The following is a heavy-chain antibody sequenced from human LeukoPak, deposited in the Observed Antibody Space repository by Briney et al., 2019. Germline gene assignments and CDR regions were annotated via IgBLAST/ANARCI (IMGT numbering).Heavy chain of an antibody. CDR2: INTGGSST. Sequence: GGSLRLSCAASGFTFSSYWMHWVRQAPGKGLVWVSRINTGGSSTSYADSVKGRFTISRDNAKNTLYLQMNSLRAEDTAVYYCARSPTTFYDFWSGYYSPLGYYYYMDVWGKGTTVTVSS. V-gene: IGHV3-74*01. D-gene: IGHD3-3*01. CDR1: GFTFSSYW. CDR3: ARSPTTFYDFWSGYYSPLGYYYYMDV. J-gene: IGHJ6*03.